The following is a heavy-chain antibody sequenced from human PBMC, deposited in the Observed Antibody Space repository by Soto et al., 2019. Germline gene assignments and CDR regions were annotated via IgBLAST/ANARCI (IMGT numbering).Heavy chain of an antibody. V-gene: IGHV1-18*01. CDR2: ISAYNGNT. CDR1: GYTFTSYG. CDR3: ARDPRNRLVITGNWFYP. D-gene: IGHD2-21*01. J-gene: IGHJ5*02. Sequence: ASVKVSCKASGYTFTSYGISWVRQAPGQGLEWMGWISAYNGNTNYAQKLQGRVTMTTDTSTSTAYMELRSLRADDTAVYYCARDPRNRLVITGNWFYPWGQGTLVTVSS.